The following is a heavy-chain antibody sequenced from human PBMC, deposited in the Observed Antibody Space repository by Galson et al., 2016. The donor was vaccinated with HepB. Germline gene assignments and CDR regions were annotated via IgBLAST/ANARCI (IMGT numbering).Heavy chain of an antibody. J-gene: IGHJ5*02. V-gene: IGHV1-24*01. CDR3: AAASRGTGYGESWFDP. CDR1: GYTLSELS. D-gene: IGHD4-17*01. CDR2: FDPEDGET. Sequence: SVKVSCKVSGYTLSELSMHWVRQAPGKGLEWMGGFDPEDGETIYAQKFQGRVTMTEDTSTDTAYMELSSLTSEDPAVDYFAAASRGTGYGESWFDPWGQGTLVTVSS.